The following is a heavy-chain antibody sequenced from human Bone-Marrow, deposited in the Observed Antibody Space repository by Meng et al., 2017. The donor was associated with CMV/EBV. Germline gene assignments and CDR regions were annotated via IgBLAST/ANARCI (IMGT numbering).Heavy chain of an antibody. V-gene: IGHV3-20*04. Sequence: GGSLRLSCAASGFTFDDYGMSWVRQAPGKGLDWVSGINWNGGSTGYADSVKGRFTISRDNAKNSLYLQMNSLRAEDTALYYCARVGEYQLLYSIDYWGQGTLVTVSS. J-gene: IGHJ4*02. D-gene: IGHD2-2*02. CDR2: INWNGGST. CDR1: GFTFDDYG. CDR3: ARVGEYQLLYSIDY.